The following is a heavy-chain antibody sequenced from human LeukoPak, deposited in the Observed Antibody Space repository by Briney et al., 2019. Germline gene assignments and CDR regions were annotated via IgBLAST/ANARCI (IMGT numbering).Heavy chain of an antibody. J-gene: IGHJ6*04. CDR3: ARGRLYYDILTDYSYYYGMVV. V-gene: IGHV3-21*01. Sequence: KPGGSLRLSCAASEFTFSTYSMNWVRQAPGKGLEWVSSISSSSSYIYYADSVKGRFTISRDNAKNSLYLQMNSLRAEDTAVYYCARGRLYYDILTDYSYYYGMVVWGKGTTVTVSS. CDR1: EFTFSTYS. CDR2: ISSSSSYI. D-gene: IGHD3-9*01.